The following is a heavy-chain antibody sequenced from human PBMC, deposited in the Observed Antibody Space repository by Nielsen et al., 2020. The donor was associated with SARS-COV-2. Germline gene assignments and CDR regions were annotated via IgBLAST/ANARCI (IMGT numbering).Heavy chain of an antibody. CDR3: ARVLVTMTVHFDY. CDR2: INHSGST. J-gene: IGHJ4*02. Sequence: SETLSLTCTVSGGSISSYYWGWIRQPPGKGLEWIGEINHSGSTNYNPSLKSRVTISVDTSKNQFSLKLSSVTAADTAVYYCARVLVTMTVHFDYWGQGTLVTVSS. CDR1: GGSISSYY. V-gene: IGHV4-34*01. D-gene: IGHD3-22*01.